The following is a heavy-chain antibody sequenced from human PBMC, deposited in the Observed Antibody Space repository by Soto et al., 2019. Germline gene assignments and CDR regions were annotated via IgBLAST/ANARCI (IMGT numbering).Heavy chain of an antibody. CDR2: IIPIFGTA. Sequence: GASLKVSCKASGGTFSSYAISWVRQAPGQGLEWMGGIIPIFGTANYAQKFQGRVTITADESKNQVSLQLDSVTPDDTAVYYCARLIGNSWLDYWGQGTLVTVSS. V-gene: IGHV1-69*13. J-gene: IGHJ4*02. D-gene: IGHD6-13*01. CDR1: GGTFSSYA. CDR3: ARLIGNSWLDY.